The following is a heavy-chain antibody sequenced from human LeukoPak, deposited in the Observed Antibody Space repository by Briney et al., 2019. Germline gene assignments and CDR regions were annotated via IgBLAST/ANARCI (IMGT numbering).Heavy chain of an antibody. CDR1: GYSISSGYY. CDR2: IYHSGST. J-gene: IGHJ4*02. Sequence: PSQTLSLTCAVSGYSISSGYYWGWIRQPPGKGLEWIGSIYHSGSTYYNPSLKSRVTISVDTSKNQFSLKLSSMTAADTAVYYCARHEYSSSSDIDYWGQGTLVTVSS. CDR3: ARHEYSSSSDIDY. V-gene: IGHV4-38-2*01. D-gene: IGHD6-6*01.